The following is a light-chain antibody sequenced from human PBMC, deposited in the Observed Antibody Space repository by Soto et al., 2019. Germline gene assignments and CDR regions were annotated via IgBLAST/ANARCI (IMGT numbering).Light chain of an antibody. CDR2: GTT. J-gene: IGLJ3*02. V-gene: IGLV7-46*01. Sequence: QAVVTQEPSLTVSPGGTVTLTCGSDTGVVTGGHYHSWFQHRPGQAPRTLISGTTNKHPWTPARFSGSRPGGKAALTLSGAQPEDEADYYCLLSFRGAYEVFGGGTKLTVL. CDR3: LLSFRGAYEV. CDR1: TGVVTGGHY.